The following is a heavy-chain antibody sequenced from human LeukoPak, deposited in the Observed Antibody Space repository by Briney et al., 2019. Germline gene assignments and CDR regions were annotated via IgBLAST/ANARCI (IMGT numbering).Heavy chain of an antibody. J-gene: IGHJ6*02. V-gene: IGHV4-59*08. CDR2: FFYSGST. CDR1: GASINKYY. D-gene: IGHD1-1*01. CDR3: ARNAGTEDYYYGMDV. Sequence: SETLSLTCTVSGASINKYYWTWVRQPPGKGLEWIGYFFYSGSTRYNPSLKSRVTISGDMSNNQFSLRLTSLTAADTAVYYCARNAGTEDYYYGMDVWGQGTTVIVSS.